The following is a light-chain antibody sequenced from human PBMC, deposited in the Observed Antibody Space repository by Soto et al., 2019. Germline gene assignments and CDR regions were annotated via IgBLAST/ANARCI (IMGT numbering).Light chain of an antibody. Sequence: EIVLTQSPGTLSLSPGERVTLSCRASQSVSSSYLAWYQQKPGQAPRLLIYGASSRATGIPDRFSGSGSGTDYTLTISRLEPEDFAVYYCQQYRTSSRTFGGGTKVEIK. V-gene: IGKV3-20*01. J-gene: IGKJ4*01. CDR3: QQYRTSSRT. CDR2: GAS. CDR1: QSVSSSY.